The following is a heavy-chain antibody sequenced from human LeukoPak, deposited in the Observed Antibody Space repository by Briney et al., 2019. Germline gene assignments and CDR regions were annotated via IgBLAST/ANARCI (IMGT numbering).Heavy chain of an antibody. CDR3: ARDRARTFDY. D-gene: IGHD3-10*01. Sequence: SVKVSCKASGGSFSSYAFSWLRQAPGQGLEWMGRIIPILGIANYAQKFQGRVTITADESTSTAYMELSSLRSEDTAVYYCARDRARTFDYWGQGTLVTVSS. CDR2: IIPILGIA. V-gene: IGHV1-69*04. J-gene: IGHJ4*02. CDR1: GGSFSSYA.